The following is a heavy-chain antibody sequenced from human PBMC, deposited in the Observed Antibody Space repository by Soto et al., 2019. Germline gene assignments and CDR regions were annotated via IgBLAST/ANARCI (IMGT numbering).Heavy chain of an antibody. CDR2: INPSGGST. CDR3: ARVEKLWFGVPDAFDI. J-gene: IGHJ3*02. CDR1: GYTFTSYY. D-gene: IGHD3-10*01. Sequence: GASVKVSCKASGYTFTSYYMHWVRQAPGQGLEWMGIINPSGGSTSYAQKFQGRVTMTRDTSTSTVYMELSSLRSEDTAVYYCARVEKLWFGVPDAFDIWGQGTMVT. V-gene: IGHV1-46*03.